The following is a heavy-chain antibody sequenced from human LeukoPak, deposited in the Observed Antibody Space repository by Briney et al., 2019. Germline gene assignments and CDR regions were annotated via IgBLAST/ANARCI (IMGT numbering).Heavy chain of an antibody. CDR3: AKLTQN. J-gene: IGHJ4*02. Sequence: GSLRLSCVASGFTFSSSTMSWVRQAPGKGLEWVSTTSGSGTSTDYADSVKGRFTISRDNSKNTLYLQMNSLRAEDTALYFGAKLTQNWGQGTPVTASS. CDR1: GFTFSSST. D-gene: IGHD3-9*01. CDR2: TSGSGTST. V-gene: IGHV3-23*01.